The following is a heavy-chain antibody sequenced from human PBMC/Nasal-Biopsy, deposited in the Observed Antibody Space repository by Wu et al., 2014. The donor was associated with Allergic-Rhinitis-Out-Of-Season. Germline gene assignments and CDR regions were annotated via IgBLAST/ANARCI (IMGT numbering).Heavy chain of an antibody. CDR1: GFIFTSFS. Sequence: LRLSCAASGFIFTSFSMHWVRQAPGSGLEWVSSIISMSSYVYYADSVKGRFTISRDNSQNTLYLQMNSLRADDTALYYCATPRYNWNLAPFDIWGQGTLVAVSS. D-gene: IGHD1-1*01. V-gene: IGHV3-21*04. J-gene: IGHJ3*02. CDR2: IISMSSYV. CDR3: ATPRYNWNLAPFDI.